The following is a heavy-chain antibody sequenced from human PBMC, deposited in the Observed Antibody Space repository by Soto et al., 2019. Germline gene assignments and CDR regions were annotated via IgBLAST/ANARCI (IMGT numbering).Heavy chain of an antibody. CDR3: ARDKIYDSSGYDAFDI. V-gene: IGHV1-46*01. J-gene: IGHJ3*02. CDR2: INPSDGRT. D-gene: IGHD3-22*01. CDR1: GYTFTSYF. Sequence: ASVKVSCKASGYTFTSYFIHWVRQAPGQGLEWMGIINPSDGRTSYAQKFQGRVTMTRDTSTSTVYMELSSLRSEDTAVYYCARDKIYDSSGYDAFDIWGQGTMVTVSS.